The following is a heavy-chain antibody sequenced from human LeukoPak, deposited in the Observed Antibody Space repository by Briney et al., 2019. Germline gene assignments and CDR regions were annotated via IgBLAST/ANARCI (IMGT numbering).Heavy chain of an antibody. CDR2: IYYSGST. Sequence: PSETLSLTCTVSGGSISSYYWSWIRQPPGKGLEWIGYIYYSGSTNYNPSLKSRVTISVDTSKNQFSLKLSSVTAADTAVYYCARQYSSSTPFDYWGQGTLVTVSS. J-gene: IGHJ4*02. CDR3: ARQYSSSTPFDY. CDR1: GGSISSYY. D-gene: IGHD6-13*01. V-gene: IGHV4-59*08.